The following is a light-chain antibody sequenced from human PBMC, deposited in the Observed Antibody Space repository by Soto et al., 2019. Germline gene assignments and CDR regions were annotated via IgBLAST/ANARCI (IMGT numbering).Light chain of an antibody. CDR3: QQYNNWPFT. CDR2: GAS. V-gene: IGKV3-15*01. Sequence: EIVMTQSPPTLSVSPRERATLSCRASQSISSYLAWYQQKPGQAPRLLIHGASTRATGSPASFSGSGSGTEFTLTISSLQSEDFAIYYCQQYNNWPFTFGPGTKVDIK. J-gene: IGKJ3*01. CDR1: QSISSY.